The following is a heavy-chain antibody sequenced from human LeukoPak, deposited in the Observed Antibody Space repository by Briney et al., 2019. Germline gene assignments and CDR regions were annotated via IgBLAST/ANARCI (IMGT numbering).Heavy chain of an antibody. CDR1: AGSISRYY. D-gene: IGHD2-2*02. Sequence: SETLSLTCSVSAGSISRYYWSWIRQPPGKGLEWIGYIYYSGSTNYSPSLKSRVTMSVDTSKNQFSLKLSSVTAADTAVYYCARPSCSSTSCYRAFDPWGQGTLVTVSS. J-gene: IGHJ5*02. CDR3: ARPSCSSTSCYRAFDP. CDR2: IYYSGST. V-gene: IGHV4-59*12.